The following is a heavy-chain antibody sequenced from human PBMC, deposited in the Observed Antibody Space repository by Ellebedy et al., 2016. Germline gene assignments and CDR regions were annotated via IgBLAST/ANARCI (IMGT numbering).Heavy chain of an antibody. J-gene: IGHJ4*02. CDR3: YYGHYSGF. CDR1: GLNFNTFF. CDR2: ISGDGDTT. V-gene: IGHV3-23*01. Sequence: GESLKISXTASGLNFNTFFMTWVRQAPGGGLEWFSTISGDGDTTFSADSVKGRFTISRDNSRYTLYLQMDSLTAADTAVYYCYYGHYSGFWGQGTLVTVSS. D-gene: IGHD4-17*01.